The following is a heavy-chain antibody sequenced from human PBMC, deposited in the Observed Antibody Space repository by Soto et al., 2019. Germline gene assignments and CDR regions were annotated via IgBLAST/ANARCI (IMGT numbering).Heavy chain of an antibody. D-gene: IGHD2-15*01. CDR3: GKEQFSDTPRSRSIDS. V-gene: IGHV3-23*01. CDR1: GFPFSTYV. Sequence: EVQLLDSGGGVVQPGGSLRLSCAASGFPFSTYVMRWVRQAPGKGLEWVATIHPGGGTFFPDSVRGRFTLSRDNSKNTVYLQMNSLRTEDTAVYYCGKEQFSDTPRSRSIDSWGQGTLVTVSS. J-gene: IGHJ4*02. CDR2: IHPGGGT.